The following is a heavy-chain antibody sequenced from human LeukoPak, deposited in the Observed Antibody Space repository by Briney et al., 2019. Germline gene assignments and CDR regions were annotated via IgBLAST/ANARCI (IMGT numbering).Heavy chain of an antibody. V-gene: IGHV3-23*01. Sequence: PGGSLRLSCAASGFTFSSYAMSWVRQAPGKGLEWVSAISGSGGSTYYADSVKGRFTISRDDSKNTLYLQMNSLRAEDTAVYYCAKVDYGDLYYFDYWGQGTLVTVSS. D-gene: IGHD4-17*01. J-gene: IGHJ4*02. CDR1: GFTFSSYA. CDR3: AKVDYGDLYYFDY. CDR2: ISGSGGST.